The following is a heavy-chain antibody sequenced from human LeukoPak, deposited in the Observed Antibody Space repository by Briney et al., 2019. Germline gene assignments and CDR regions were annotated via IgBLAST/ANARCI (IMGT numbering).Heavy chain of an antibody. D-gene: IGHD3-22*01. CDR2: MNPNSGNT. Sequence: ASVKVSCKASGYTFTSYDINWVRQATGQGLEWMGWMNPNSGNTGYAQKFQGRVTITRNTSISTAYMELPRLRPQDTAVYYCASHYSDSSGYQPWGQGTLVTVSS. V-gene: IGHV1-8*03. J-gene: IGHJ5*02. CDR3: ASHYSDSSGYQP. CDR1: GYTFTSYD.